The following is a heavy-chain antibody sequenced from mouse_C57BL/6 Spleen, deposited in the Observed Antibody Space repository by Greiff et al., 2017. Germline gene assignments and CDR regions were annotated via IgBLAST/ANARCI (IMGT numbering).Heavy chain of an antibody. Sequence: VKLQESGAELVKPGASVKMSCKASGYTFTSYWITWVKQRPGQGLEWIGDIYPGSGSTNYNEKFKSKATLTVDTSSSTAYMQLSSLTSEDSAVYYCARPLYYSNYGYFDVWGTGTTVTVSS. CDR2: IYPGSGST. CDR3: ARPLYYSNYGYFDV. V-gene: IGHV1-55*01. D-gene: IGHD2-5*01. J-gene: IGHJ1*03. CDR1: GYTFTSYW.